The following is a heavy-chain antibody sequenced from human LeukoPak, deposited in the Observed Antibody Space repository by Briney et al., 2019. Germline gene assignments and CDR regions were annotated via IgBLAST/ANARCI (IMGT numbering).Heavy chain of an antibody. V-gene: IGHV4-59*08. D-gene: IGHD3-10*01. Sequence: PSETLSLTCTVPSDSISDYYWGWIRQPPGKGLEWIGYISYSGGVSYSPSLKPPVTISLDTSKNKVSLKLSSVTAADTAIYYCVRVHYSSGSLSSWFDPWGRGILVTVSS. CDR2: ISYSGGV. CDR1: SDSISDYY. CDR3: VRVHYSSGSLSSWFDP. J-gene: IGHJ5*02.